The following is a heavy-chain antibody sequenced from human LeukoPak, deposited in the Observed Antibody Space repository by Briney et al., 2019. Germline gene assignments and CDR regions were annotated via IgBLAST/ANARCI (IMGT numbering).Heavy chain of an antibody. D-gene: IGHD2-8*01. J-gene: IGHJ4*02. CDR1: GGTFSRYA. Sequence: SVKVSCKASGGTFSRYAISWVRQAPGQGLEWMGGISPIFGTVNYAQKFQGRVTITADESTSTAYMELSSLRSEDTAVYYCARDLGYCTNGVCHTRFDYWGQGTLVTVSS. CDR3: ARDLGYCTNGVCHTRFDY. V-gene: IGHV1-69*13. CDR2: ISPIFGTV.